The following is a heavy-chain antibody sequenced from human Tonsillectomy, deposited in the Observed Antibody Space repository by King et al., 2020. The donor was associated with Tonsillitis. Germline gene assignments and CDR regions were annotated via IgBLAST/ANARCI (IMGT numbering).Heavy chain of an antibody. CDR3: ARVGGNWFDL. Sequence: VQLQQWGAGVLKPSEALSLTCGVDGGSLSGYYWIWIRQPPGKGLEWIGEINPSGSTNYNPSLKRRATVSIDTSKNQFSLRLISVTAADTAVYYCARVGGNWFDLWGQGTLVTVYS. CDR2: INPSGST. V-gene: IGHV4-34*01. CDR1: GGSLSGYY. J-gene: IGHJ5*01.